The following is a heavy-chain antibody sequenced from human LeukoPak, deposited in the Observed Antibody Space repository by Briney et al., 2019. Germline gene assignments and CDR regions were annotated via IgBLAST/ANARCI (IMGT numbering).Heavy chain of an antibody. D-gene: IGHD3-10*01. CDR3: ARDNDYYGSGSYFGAFDI. CDR2: ISYDGSNK. CDR1: GFTFSSYA. Sequence: GGSLRLSCAASGFTFSSYAMHWVRQAPGKGLEWVAVISYDGSNKYYADSVKGRFTISRDNSKNTLYLQMNSLRAEDTAVYYCARDNDYYGSGSYFGAFDIWGQGTMVTVSS. J-gene: IGHJ3*02. V-gene: IGHV3-30*04.